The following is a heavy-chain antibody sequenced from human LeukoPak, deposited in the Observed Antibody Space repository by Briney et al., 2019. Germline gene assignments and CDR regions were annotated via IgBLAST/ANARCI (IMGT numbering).Heavy chain of an antibody. V-gene: IGHV3-7*01. CDR3: ARGFDSSGWYVPDY. Sequence: GGSLRLSCTASGFTLSNYWMTWVRQAPGKGLEWVAKIEKDGSATYYVDSMKGRFTVSRDNAKNSLYLQMNSLRAEDTAVYYCARGFDSSGWYVPDYWGQGTLVTVSS. D-gene: IGHD6-19*01. CDR1: GFTLSNYW. CDR2: IEKDGSAT. J-gene: IGHJ4*02.